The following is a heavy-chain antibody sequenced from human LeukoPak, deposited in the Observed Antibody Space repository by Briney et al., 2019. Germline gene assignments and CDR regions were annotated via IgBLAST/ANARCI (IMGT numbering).Heavy chain of an antibody. J-gene: IGHJ4*02. CDR3: AKSPRGSWYPFDY. CDR2: ISGSGGST. D-gene: IGHD6-13*01. V-gene: IGHV3-23*01. Sequence: SGGSLRLSCAASGFTFSSYAMSWVREDQGKGLERVSAISGSGGSTYYADSVKGRFTISRDNSKNTQYLQMNSLRAEDTAVYYCAKSPRGSWYPFDYWGQGTPVTVSS. CDR1: GFTFSSYA.